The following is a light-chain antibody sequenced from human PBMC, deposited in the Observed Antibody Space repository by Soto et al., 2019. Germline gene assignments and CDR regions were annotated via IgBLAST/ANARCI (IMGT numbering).Light chain of an antibody. CDR2: EVS. CDR3: SSYTSSSTYV. V-gene: IGLV2-14*01. J-gene: IGLJ1*01. CDR1: SSDVGGFNY. Sequence: QSALTQPASVSGSPGQSITISCTGTSSDVGGFNYVSWYQHHPGTAPKLMIYEVSNRPSGVSNRFSGSKSGNTASLTIAGLEDEDEADYYCSSYTSSSTYVFGTGTKLTVL.